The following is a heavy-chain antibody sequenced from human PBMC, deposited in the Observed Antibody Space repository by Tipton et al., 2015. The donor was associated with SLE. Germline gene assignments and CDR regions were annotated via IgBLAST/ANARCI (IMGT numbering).Heavy chain of an antibody. CDR2: IYHSGST. D-gene: IGHD6-13*01. CDR3: ETIAAAGTSDY. CDR1: GGSISSYY. J-gene: IGHJ4*02. V-gene: IGHV4-39*07. Sequence: TLSLTCTVSGGSISSYYWGWIRQPPGKGLEWIGSIYHSGSTYYNPSLKSRVTISVDTSKNQFSLKLSSVTAADTAVYYCETIAAAGTSDYWGQGTLVTVSS.